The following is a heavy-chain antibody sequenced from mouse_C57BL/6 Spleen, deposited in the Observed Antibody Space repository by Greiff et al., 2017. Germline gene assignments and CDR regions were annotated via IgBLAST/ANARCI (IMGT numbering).Heavy chain of an antibody. CDR3: AKGDDYDEGIAMDY. Sequence: VQLQESGPGLVQPSQSLSITCTVSGFSLTSYGVHWVRQSPGKGLEWLGVIWRGGSTDYNAAFMSRLSITKDNSKSQVFFKMNSLQADDTAIYYCAKGDDYDEGIAMDYWGQGTSVTVSS. D-gene: IGHD2-4*01. V-gene: IGHV2-5*01. CDR2: IWRGGST. J-gene: IGHJ4*01. CDR1: GFSLTSYG.